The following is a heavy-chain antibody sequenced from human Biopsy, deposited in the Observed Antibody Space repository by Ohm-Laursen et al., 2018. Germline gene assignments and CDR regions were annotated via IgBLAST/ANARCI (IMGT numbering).Heavy chain of an antibody. J-gene: IGHJ4*02. V-gene: IGHV1-2*06. Sequence: ASVKVSCKASGYPFSNYYPFWVRQAPGQGLEWMGRINPNSGDTVFARNFQGRVTMTRDTAISTVYMDLRNLRPDDTAVYFCARMEQPHDYWGQGTLVTVSS. CDR1: GYPFSNYY. D-gene: IGHD6-13*01. CDR2: INPNSGDT. CDR3: ARMEQPHDY.